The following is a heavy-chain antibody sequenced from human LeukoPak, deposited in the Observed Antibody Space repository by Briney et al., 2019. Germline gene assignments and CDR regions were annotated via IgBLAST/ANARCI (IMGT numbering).Heavy chain of an antibody. J-gene: IGHJ4*02. CDR2: IRYDGSNK. CDR1: GFTFSSYG. Sequence: GGSLRLSCAASGFTFSSYGMHWVRQAPGKGLEWVAFIRYDGSNKYYADSVKGRFTISRDNSKNTLYLQMNSLRAEDTAVYFCARDKIQWLRYSYFDYWGQGVLVTVSS. CDR3: ARDKIQWLRYSYFDY. D-gene: IGHD5-12*01. V-gene: IGHV3-30*02.